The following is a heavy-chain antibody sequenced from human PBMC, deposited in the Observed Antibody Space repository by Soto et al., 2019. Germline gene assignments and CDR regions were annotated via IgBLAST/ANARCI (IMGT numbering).Heavy chain of an antibody. Sequence: TLSPTCTVSGGSISSKSCYWSWIRQHPGKGVEWIGHISYSGSTYYNPSLRSRARISVDTSKNEFSLKLTSMTTADTAVYYCAKIGFEGEAHYPFYGLDVWGQGTTVTVSS. D-gene: IGHD1-26*01. CDR3: AKIGFEGEAHYPFYGLDV. V-gene: IGHV4-31*03. J-gene: IGHJ6*02. CDR1: GGSISSKSCY. CDR2: ISYSGST.